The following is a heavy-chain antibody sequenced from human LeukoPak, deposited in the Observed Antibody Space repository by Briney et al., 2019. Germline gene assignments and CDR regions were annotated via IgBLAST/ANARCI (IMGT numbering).Heavy chain of an antibody. V-gene: IGHV3-7*01. J-gene: IGHJ4*03. D-gene: IGHD6-19*01. CDR2: IKQDGSEK. CDR1: GFTFSSYW. Sequence: GGSLRLSCAASGFTFSSYWMSWVRQAPGKGLEWVANIKQDGSEKYYVDSVKGRFTISRDNAKNSLYLQMNSLRAKDTAVYYCAIDFGLAVAAEGNYFDYWGQGTTVTVSS. CDR3: AIDFGLAVAAEGNYFDY.